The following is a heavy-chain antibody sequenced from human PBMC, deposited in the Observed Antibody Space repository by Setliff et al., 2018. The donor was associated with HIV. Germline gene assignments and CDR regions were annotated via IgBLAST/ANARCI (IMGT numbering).Heavy chain of an antibody. CDR1: GFSFSDYE. D-gene: IGHD1-1*01. V-gene: IGHV3-30*04. Sequence: GGSLRLSCAASGFSFSDYEMNWVRQPPGKGLEWVALISYDGTYKYYADSVKGRFTISRDNSKNTLYLQVNSLTPEDTAVYYCARGRDASRQRMDVWGKGTTVTVSS. CDR3: ARGRDASRQRMDV. J-gene: IGHJ6*04. CDR2: ISYDGTYK.